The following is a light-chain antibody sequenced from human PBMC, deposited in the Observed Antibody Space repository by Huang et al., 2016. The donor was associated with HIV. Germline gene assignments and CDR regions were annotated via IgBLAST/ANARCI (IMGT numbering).Light chain of an antibody. CDR1: QSVNSK. J-gene: IGKJ2*01. V-gene: IGKV3-15*01. CDR3: QQYSKWPPNT. Sequence: EIVMTQSPATLFLSPGERATLSCRASQSVNSKLAWYQQKPGQAPRLLIYGASTRATGVPGRFSGSGSGTEFTLTISSLQSEDFAVYYCQQYSKWPPNTFGQGTKLESK. CDR2: GAS.